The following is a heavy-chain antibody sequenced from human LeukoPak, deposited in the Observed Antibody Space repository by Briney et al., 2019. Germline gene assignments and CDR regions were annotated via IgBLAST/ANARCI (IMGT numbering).Heavy chain of an antibody. Sequence: PSETPSVTCTDPGGAITIYYWSWIRQPAGKGLEWIGRIYTSGSTNYNPSLKSRVTMSVDTSKNQSSLKLSSVTAADTAVYYCASLHCSSTSCYNNWFDPWGQGTLVTVSS. CDR1: GGAITIYY. V-gene: IGHV4-4*07. J-gene: IGHJ5*02. D-gene: IGHD2-2*02. CDR3: ASLHCSSTSCYNNWFDP. CDR2: IYTSGST.